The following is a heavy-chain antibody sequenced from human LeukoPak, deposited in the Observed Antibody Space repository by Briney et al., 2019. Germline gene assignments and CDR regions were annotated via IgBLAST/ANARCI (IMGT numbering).Heavy chain of an antibody. Sequence: QPGGSLRLSCAASGFTFSSYEMNWVRQAPGKGLEWVSAISGGGGTNYADSVKGRFTISRDNSKNTLYLQMNSLRVEDTAVYYCAKAYYSNGYYFFDYWGQGALVTVSS. V-gene: IGHV3-23*01. CDR1: GFTFSSYE. D-gene: IGHD3-22*01. J-gene: IGHJ4*02. CDR2: ISGGGGT. CDR3: AKAYYSNGYYFFDY.